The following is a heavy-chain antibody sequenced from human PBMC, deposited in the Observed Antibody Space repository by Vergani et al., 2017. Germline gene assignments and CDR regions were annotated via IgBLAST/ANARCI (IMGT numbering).Heavy chain of an antibody. CDR1: GFSFGDYA. CDR3: XRGRGYRFGYSDY. CDR2: IRYKAYGGTT. Sequence: EVQLVESGGGLVPPGRSLGLSCAASGFSFGDYAMTWVRQAPGKGLEWVAFIRYKAYGGTTEYAASVKGRFTISRDDSKRLAYLQLSGLKTEDTAVYFCXRGRGYRFGYSDYWGQGTLVTVSS. J-gene: IGHJ4*02. V-gene: IGHV3-49*04. D-gene: IGHD5-18*01.